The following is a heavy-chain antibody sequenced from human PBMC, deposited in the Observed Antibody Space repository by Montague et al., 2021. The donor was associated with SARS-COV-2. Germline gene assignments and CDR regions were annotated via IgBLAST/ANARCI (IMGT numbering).Heavy chain of an antibody. CDR2: IKHSGST. CDR1: GGSFSGYY. CDR3: ARGRTGTTFYYYYYYGLDV. Sequence: SETRSLTCAVYGGSFSGYYWSWIRQPPGKGLGWIGEIKHSGSTNYNPSLKSRVTISVDTSKNQFSLKLSSVTAADTAVYYCARGRTGTTFYYYYYYGLDVWGQGTTVTVSS. V-gene: IGHV4-34*01. D-gene: IGHD1-7*01. J-gene: IGHJ6*02.